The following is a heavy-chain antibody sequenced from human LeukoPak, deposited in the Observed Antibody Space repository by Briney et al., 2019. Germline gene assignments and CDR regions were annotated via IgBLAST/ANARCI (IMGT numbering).Heavy chain of an antibody. CDR1: GFTFDDYA. J-gene: IGHJ4*02. CDR2: ISWNSGSI. D-gene: IGHD5-24*01. V-gene: IGHV3-9*01. Sequence: PGGSLRLSCAASGFTFDDYAMHWVRQAPGKGLECVSGISWNSGSIGYADSVKGRFTISRDNAKNSLYLQMNSLRAEDTALYYCATDGYTMTDYWGQGTLVTVSS. CDR3: ATDGYTMTDY.